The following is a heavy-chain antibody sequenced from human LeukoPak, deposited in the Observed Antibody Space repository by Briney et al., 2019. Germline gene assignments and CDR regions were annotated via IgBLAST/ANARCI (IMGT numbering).Heavy chain of an antibody. CDR2: IKQDGSEK. J-gene: IGHJ3*02. Sequence: GGSLRLSCAASGFTFSSYWMSWVRQAPGKGLEWVDNIKQDGSEKYYVDSVKGRFTISRDNAKNSLYLQMNSLRAEDTAVYYCARSGSGSYYSLDAFDIWGQGTMVTVSS. CDR3: ARSGSGSYYSLDAFDI. D-gene: IGHD1-26*01. CDR1: GFTFSSYW. V-gene: IGHV3-7*01.